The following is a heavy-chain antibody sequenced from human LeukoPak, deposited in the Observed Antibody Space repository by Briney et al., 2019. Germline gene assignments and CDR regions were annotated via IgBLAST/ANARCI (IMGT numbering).Heavy chain of an antibody. CDR2: IDYSGST. CDR3: ARLNGGK. CDR1: GSPISNYY. J-gene: IGHJ4*02. V-gene: IGHV4-59*08. Sequence: WETLSLPCTVSGSPISNYYWSWIRQPAGKGLEWIGYIDYSGSTSYNPSLNGRVALSVNTYNNPYFLTLRHLTAAATALYYCARLNGGKWGPEILVTVSS. D-gene: IGHD4-23*01.